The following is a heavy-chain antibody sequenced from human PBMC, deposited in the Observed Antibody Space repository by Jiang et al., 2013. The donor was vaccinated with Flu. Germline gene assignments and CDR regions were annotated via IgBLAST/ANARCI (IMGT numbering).Heavy chain of an antibody. J-gene: IGHJ4*02. CDR3: ARLDCRDGSCYEGDY. CDR2: IYYTGSP. D-gene: IGHD2-15*01. V-gene: IGHV4-59*13. Sequence: KPSETLSLTCTVSGGSINNYYWSWIRQPPGKGLEWIGYIYYTGSPIYNPSLKSRVTISVDTSRNQFSLKLNSVTAADTAVYYCARLDCRDGSCYEGDYWGQGTLVTVSS. CDR1: GGSINNYY.